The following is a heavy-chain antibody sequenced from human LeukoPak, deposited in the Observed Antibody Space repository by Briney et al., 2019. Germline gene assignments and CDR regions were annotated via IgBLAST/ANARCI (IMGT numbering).Heavy chain of an antibody. D-gene: IGHD3-10*01. CDR1: GGSISSGDYY. CDR3: ARGVMVRGVIIFDP. Sequence: SQTLSLTCTVSGGSISSGDYYWSWIRQPPGKGLEWIGYIHYSGSTYYNPSLKSRVTISVDMSKNHFSLKLSSVTAADTAVYYCARGVMVRGVIIFDPWGQGTLVTVSS. CDR2: IHYSGST. V-gene: IGHV4-30-4*01. J-gene: IGHJ5*02.